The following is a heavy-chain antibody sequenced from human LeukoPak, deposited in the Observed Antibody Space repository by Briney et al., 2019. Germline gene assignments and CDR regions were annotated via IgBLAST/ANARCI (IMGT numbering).Heavy chain of an antibody. CDR1: GYTFTGYY. CDR3: ARAKGPTYFDY. Sequence: ASVKVSCKAFGYTFTGYYMHWVRQAPGQGLEWMGWTNPNSGGTNYAQKFQGWVTMTRDTSISTAYMELSRLRSDDTAVYYCARAKGPTYFDYWGQGTLVTVSS. J-gene: IGHJ4*02. CDR2: TNPNSGGT. V-gene: IGHV1-2*04.